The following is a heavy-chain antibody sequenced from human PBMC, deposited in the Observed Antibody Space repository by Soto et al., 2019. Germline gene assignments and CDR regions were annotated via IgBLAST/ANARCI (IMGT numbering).Heavy chain of an antibody. J-gene: IGHJ6*02. V-gene: IGHV3-23*01. Sequence: GGSLSLSCAASGFTFSSYAMSWVRQAPGKGLEWVSAISGSGGSTYYADSVKGRFTISRDNSKNTLYLQMNSLRAEDTAVYYCAKVFGELVPYYYYGMDVWGQGTTVTVSS. CDR1: GFTFSSYA. CDR3: AKVFGELVPYYYYGMDV. CDR2: ISGSGGST. D-gene: IGHD3-10*01.